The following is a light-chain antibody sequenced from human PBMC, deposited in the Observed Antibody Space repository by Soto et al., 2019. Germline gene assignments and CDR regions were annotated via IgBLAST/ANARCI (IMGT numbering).Light chain of an antibody. Sequence: DFQMTQSPSSLSASVGDRVTITCRASQSISSYLNWYQQKPGKAPKLLIYAASSLQSGVPSRFSGSRSGTDFTLTISSLQPEDFATYYCQQSYSTLLTFGGGTTVEIK. J-gene: IGKJ4*01. CDR1: QSISSY. CDR2: AAS. CDR3: QQSYSTLLT. V-gene: IGKV1-39*01.